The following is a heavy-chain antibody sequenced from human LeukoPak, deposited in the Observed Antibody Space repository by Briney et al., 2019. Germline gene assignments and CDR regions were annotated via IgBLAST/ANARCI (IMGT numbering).Heavy chain of an antibody. V-gene: IGHV4-34*01. CDR3: ARDTADAFDI. J-gene: IGHJ3*02. CDR2: INHSGST. CDR1: GGSFSGYY. Sequence: PSETLSLTCAVYGGSFSGYYWSWIRQPPGKGLEWIGEINHSGSTNYNPSLKSRVTISVDTSKNQFSLKLSPVTAADTAVYYCARDTADAFDIWGQGTMVTVSS.